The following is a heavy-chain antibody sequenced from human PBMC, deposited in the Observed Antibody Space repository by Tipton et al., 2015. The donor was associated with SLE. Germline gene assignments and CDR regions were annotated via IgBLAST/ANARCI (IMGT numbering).Heavy chain of an antibody. CDR1: GGSISSGGYY. Sequence: LRLSCTVSGGSISSGGYYWSWIRQHPGKGLEWIGYIYYSGSTYHNPSLKSRVTISVDTSKNQFSLKLSSVTAADTAVYYCARVRAAAGTERHFDYWGQGTLVTVSS. CDR3: ARVRAAAGTERHFDY. D-gene: IGHD6-13*01. CDR2: IYYSGST. V-gene: IGHV4-31*02. J-gene: IGHJ4*02.